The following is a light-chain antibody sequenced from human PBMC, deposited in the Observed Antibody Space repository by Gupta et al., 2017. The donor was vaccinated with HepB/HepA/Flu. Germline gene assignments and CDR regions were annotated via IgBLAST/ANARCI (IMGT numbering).Light chain of an antibody. CDR2: SNN. J-gene: IGLJ2*01. CDR3: AAWDDSLNGGV. CDR1: SSNIGSNT. V-gene: IGLV1-44*01. Sequence: QSVLTQPPSASGTPGQRVTISCSGSSSNIGSNTVNWYQQLPGTAPKRLIYSNNQRPSGVPNRFAGSKAGTSDYLDISGLQSEDEAEYYGAAWDDSLNGGVFGGGTKLTVL.